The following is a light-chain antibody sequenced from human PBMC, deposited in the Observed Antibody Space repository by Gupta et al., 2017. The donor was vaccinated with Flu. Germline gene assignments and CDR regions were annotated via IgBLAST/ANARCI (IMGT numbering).Light chain of an antibody. CDR2: GAS. CDR1: QSVSNN. Sequence: EIVMTQSPATLSVSPGERATLSCRASQSVSNNLAWYQQKPGQAPRLLIYGASTRATGIPARSSGSGSGTEFTLTISSLQSEDFAVYYCQHYNNWPLTFGGGTKVEIK. V-gene: IGKV3D-15*01. CDR3: QHYNNWPLT. J-gene: IGKJ4*01.